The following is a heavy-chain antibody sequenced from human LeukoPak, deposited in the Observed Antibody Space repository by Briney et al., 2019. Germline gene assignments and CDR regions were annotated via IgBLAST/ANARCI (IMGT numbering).Heavy chain of an antibody. J-gene: IGHJ4*02. D-gene: IGHD2-21*02. Sequence: GGSLRLSCAASGFTFSSYAMSWVRQAPGKGLEWVSAISGSGGSTYNADSVKGRFTISRDNSKNTLYLQMNSLRAEDTAVYYCAKAYCGGDCEFDYWGQGTLVTVSS. CDR1: GFTFSSYA. V-gene: IGHV3-23*01. CDR3: AKAYCGGDCEFDY. CDR2: ISGSGGST.